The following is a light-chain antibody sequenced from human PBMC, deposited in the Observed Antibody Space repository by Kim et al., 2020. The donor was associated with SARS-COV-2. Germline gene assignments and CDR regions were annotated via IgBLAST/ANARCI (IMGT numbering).Light chain of an antibody. CDR2: GNS. CDR1: SSNIGAGYD. Sequence: QGVTISCTGSSSNIGAGYDVPWYQQLPGTAPNLLIYGNSNRPSGVPDRFSGSKSGTSASLAITGLQAEDEADYYCQSYDSSLSGSVFGGGTQLTVL. CDR3: QSYDSSLSGSV. V-gene: IGLV1-40*01. J-gene: IGLJ2*01.